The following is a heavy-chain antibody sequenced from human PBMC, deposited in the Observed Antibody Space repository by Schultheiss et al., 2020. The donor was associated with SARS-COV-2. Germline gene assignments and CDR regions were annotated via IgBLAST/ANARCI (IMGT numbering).Heavy chain of an antibody. V-gene: IGHV3-48*01. CDR3: ASEGLREAFDI. CDR1: GFTFSGSA. Sequence: GGSLRLSCAASGFTFSGSAMHWVRQAPGKGLEWLAYIDRWSRVITYGDSVKGRFTITRDNAKKSLYLQMHSLRGEETAVYYCASEGLREAFDIWGPGTKVTVSS. CDR2: IDRWSRVI. J-gene: IGHJ3*02. D-gene: IGHD4-17*01.